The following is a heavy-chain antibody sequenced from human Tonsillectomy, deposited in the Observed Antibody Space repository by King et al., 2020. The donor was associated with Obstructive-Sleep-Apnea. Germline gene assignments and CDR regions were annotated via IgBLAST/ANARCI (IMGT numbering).Heavy chain of an antibody. CDR2: ISSSSSYI. D-gene: IGHD2-15*01. V-gene: IGHV3-21*01. CDR3: ARARGSAFDI. Sequence: VQLVESGGGLVKPGGSLRLSCAASGFTFSSYSMNWVRQAPGKGLEWVSSISSSSSYISYADSGKGRFTISRDNAKNSLYLQMNSLRAEDTAVYYCARARGSAFDIWGQGTMVTVSS. CDR1: GFTFSSYS. J-gene: IGHJ3*02.